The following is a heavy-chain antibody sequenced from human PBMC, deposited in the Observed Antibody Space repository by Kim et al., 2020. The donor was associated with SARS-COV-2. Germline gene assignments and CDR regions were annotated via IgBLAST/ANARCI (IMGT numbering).Heavy chain of an antibody. CDR2: INPAVNAT. Sequence: ASVKVSCKAFGYSLNAFYMHWIRQSPGQGLEWMAIINPAVNATTYAPKFQARVTMTTDTPTKTVFMELSSLTFEDTAVYLFARVSRPHAVPYFTEFWG. J-gene: IGHJ2*01. D-gene: IGHD1-26*01. CDR1: GYSLNAFY. CDR3: ARVSRPHAVPYFTEF. V-gene: IGHV1-46*02.